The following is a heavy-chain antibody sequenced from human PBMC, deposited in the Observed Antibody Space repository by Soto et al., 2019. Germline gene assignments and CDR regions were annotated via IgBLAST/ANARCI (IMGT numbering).Heavy chain of an antibody. CDR3: ARADSLGSHSYYGMDV. J-gene: IGHJ6*02. Sequence: QVQLVESGGGVVQPGRSLRLSCAASGVTFSSYGMHWVRQAPGKGLEWVAVIWYDGSNKYYVDSVKGRFTISRDNSKNALYLQMNSLRAEDTAVYYCARADSLGSHSYYGMDVWGQGTTVTVSS. D-gene: IGHD3-22*01. V-gene: IGHV3-33*01. CDR2: IWYDGSNK. CDR1: GVTFSSYG.